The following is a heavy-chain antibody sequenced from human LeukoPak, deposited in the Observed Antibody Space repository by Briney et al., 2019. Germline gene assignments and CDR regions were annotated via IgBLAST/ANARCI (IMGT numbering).Heavy chain of an antibody. V-gene: IGHV3-21*01. CDR1: GFTFSRLS. CDR2: ITSSSNYI. J-gene: IGHJ4*02. CDR3: ARVLRL. Sequence: NPGGPLRLFCAASGFTFSRLSMKCAPQARGKGLEWVSSITSSSNYIYYASSVKDRFTISRDNAKNSLYLQMNRLRAEDTAVYYCARVLRLWGQGSLVTVSS.